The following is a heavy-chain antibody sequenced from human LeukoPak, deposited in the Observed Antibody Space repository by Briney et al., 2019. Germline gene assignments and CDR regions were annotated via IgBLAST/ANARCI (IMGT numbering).Heavy chain of an antibody. CDR2: IGTRSNPI. CDR1: GFSFSDFY. V-gene: IGHV3-11*01. Sequence: GGSLRLSCAASGFSFSDFYMSWIRQAPGMGLEWISYIGTRSNPIYYADSVKGRFSISRDDAKNSLYLQMNSLRDEDTAVYFCAREARGSGRDFDYWGQGILVTVSS. J-gene: IGHJ4*02. D-gene: IGHD1-26*01. CDR3: AREARGSGRDFDY.